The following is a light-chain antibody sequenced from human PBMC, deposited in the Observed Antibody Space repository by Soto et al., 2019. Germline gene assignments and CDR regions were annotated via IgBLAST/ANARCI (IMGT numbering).Light chain of an antibody. V-gene: IGLV2-14*03. CDR3: SSYTSSSTQV. Sequence: QSALTQPASVSGSPGQSITISCTGTSSDVGGYNFVSWYQQHPGKVPKLMIFDVSNRPSGVSNRFSGSKSGNTASLTISGLQADDEADYYCSSYTSSSTQVFGGGIKLTVL. CDR2: DVS. J-gene: IGLJ2*01. CDR1: SSDVGGYNF.